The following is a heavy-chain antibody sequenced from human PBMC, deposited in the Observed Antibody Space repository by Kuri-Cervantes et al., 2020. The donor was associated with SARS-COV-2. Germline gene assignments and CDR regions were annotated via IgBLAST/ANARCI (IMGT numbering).Heavy chain of an antibody. V-gene: IGHV4-39*01. Sequence: SETLSLTCTVSGGSISSSRYYWGWIRQPPGKGLEWIGSIYYSGSTYYNPSLKSRVTISVDTSKNQFSLKLSSVTAADTAVYYCARRVAAAGFDYWGQGTLVTVSS. CDR1: GGSISSSRYY. J-gene: IGHJ4*02. D-gene: IGHD6-13*01. CDR3: ARRVAAAGFDY. CDR2: IYYSGST.